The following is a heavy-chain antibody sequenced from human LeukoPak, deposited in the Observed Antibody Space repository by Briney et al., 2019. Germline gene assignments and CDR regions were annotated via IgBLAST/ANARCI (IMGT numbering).Heavy chain of an antibody. D-gene: IGHD2-15*01. CDR1: GFTLSSYS. Sequence: GESLRLSCAASGFTLSSYSMNWVRQAPGKGLEWVSSISGSSSYIYYADSLKGRFTISRHNAKNSLYLQMNSLRAEDTAVYYCARDQGRYCSGGSCSLFDYWGQGTLVTVSS. CDR3: ARDQGRYCSGGSCSLFDY. CDR2: ISGSSSYI. V-gene: IGHV3-21*01. J-gene: IGHJ4*02.